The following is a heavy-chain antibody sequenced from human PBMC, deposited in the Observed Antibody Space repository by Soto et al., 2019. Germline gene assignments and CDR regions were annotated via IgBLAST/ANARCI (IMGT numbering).Heavy chain of an antibody. D-gene: IGHD6-13*01. CDR3: ARNGGSTWYYFDS. V-gene: IGHV4-34*01. CDR1: GGSFTGYY. J-gene: IGHJ4*02. CDR2: VSHRGRT. Sequence: QVQLQQWGAGLLKPSETLSLTCAVNGGSFTGYYGCWIRQSPGKGLEWIGEVSHRGRTNYNPSLKSRVTISIDTSKNQFCLKLNSVTAADTGVYYCARNGGSTWYYFDSWGQGTVVTVSS.